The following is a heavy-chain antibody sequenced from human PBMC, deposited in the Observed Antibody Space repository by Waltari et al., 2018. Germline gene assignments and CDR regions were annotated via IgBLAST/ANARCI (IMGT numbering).Heavy chain of an antibody. CDR3: ARDIAAAGFPPFDY. CDR2: IYYSGST. D-gene: IGHD6-13*01. Sequence: QLQLQESGPGLVKPSETLSLTCPVSGGPISSSSYYWGWIRQPPGKGLEWIGSIYYSGSTYYNPSLKSRVTISVDTSKNQFSLKLSSVTAADTAVYYCARDIAAAGFPPFDYWGQGTLVTVSS. CDR1: GGPISSSSYY. J-gene: IGHJ4*02. V-gene: IGHV4-39*07.